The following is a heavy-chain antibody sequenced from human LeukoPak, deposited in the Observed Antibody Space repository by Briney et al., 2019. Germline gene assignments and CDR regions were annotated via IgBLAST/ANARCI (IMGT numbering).Heavy chain of an antibody. J-gene: IGHJ4*02. CDR3: ARWTYYYDSSGYYFDY. V-gene: IGHV3-11*04. CDR2: ISSSGSII. Sequence: SGGSLRLSCAASGFTFSDYYMSWIRQAPGKGLEWVSYISSSGSIIYYADSVKGRFTISRDNAKNSLYLQMNSLRAEDTAVYYCARWTYYYDSSGYYFDYWGQGTLVTVSS. CDR1: GFTFSDYY. D-gene: IGHD3-22*01.